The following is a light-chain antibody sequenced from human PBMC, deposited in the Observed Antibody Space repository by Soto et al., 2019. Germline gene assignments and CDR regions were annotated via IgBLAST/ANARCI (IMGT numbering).Light chain of an antibody. CDR3: GSYAGTYTWI. J-gene: IGLJ2*01. V-gene: IGLV2-11*01. CDR2: DVT. CDR1: SNNVGGYNY. Sequence: QSALTQPRSVSGSPGQSVTISCTGASNNVGGYNYFSWYQHHPGKVPQLIIYDVTKRPSGVPDRFSGAKSGNTASLTISGIQVEDEDDYYCGSYAGTYTWIFGGGTKVTVL.